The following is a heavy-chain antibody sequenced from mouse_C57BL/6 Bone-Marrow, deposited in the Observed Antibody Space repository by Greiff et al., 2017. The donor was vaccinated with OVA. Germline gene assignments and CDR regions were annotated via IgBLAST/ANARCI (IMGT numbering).Heavy chain of an antibody. CDR2: IHPSESDT. V-gene: IGHV1-74*01. J-gene: IGHJ2*01. Sequence: VQLQQPGAELVKPGASVTVSCKASGYTFTSYWMHWGKQRPGQGLEWIGRIHPSESDTNYNQKFKGKATLTVDKSSITAYMQLSSLTSEDTAVYYCAIREVPTCYFDYWGQGTTLTVSS. D-gene: IGHD5-1*01. CDR3: AIREVPTCYFDY. CDR1: GYTFTSYW.